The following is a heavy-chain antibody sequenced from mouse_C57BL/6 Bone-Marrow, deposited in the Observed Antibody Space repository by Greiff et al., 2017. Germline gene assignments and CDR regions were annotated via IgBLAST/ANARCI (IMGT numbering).Heavy chain of an antibody. D-gene: IGHD3-2*01. J-gene: IGHJ2*01. V-gene: IGHV1-26*01. Sequence: EVQLQQSGPELVKPGASVKISCKASGYTFTDYYMNWVKQSHGKSLEWIGDINPNNGGTSYNQKFKGKATLTVDKSSSTAYMELRSLTSEDSAVXYCARVTARALYYFDYWGQGTTLTVSS. CDR2: INPNNGGT. CDR3: ARVTARALYYFDY. CDR1: GYTFTDYY.